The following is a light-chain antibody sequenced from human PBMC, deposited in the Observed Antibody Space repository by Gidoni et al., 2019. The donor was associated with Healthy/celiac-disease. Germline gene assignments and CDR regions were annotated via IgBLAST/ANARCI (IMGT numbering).Light chain of an antibody. Sequence: EIVLTQSPATLSLSPGERATFSCRASQSVSSYLAWYQQKPRQAPRVLIYDASNRATGIPARFSGSGSGTDFTLTISSLEPEDFAVYYCQQRSNWPWTFGQGTKVE. V-gene: IGKV3-11*01. J-gene: IGKJ1*01. CDR2: DAS. CDR3: QQRSNWPWT. CDR1: QSVSSY.